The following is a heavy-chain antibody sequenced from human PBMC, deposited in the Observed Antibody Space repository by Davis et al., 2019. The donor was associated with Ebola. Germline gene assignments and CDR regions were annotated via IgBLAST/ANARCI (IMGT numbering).Heavy chain of an antibody. V-gene: IGHV4-61*09. D-gene: IGHD2/OR15-2a*01. CDR1: GDITSGNYD. J-gene: IGHJ4*02. CDR2: IYKSGST. CDR3: ARYTWAKTFFDH. Sequence: PSETLSLTCTVSGDITSGNYDWSWIRQSPGKGLEWIGHIYKSGSTSYNPSLKSRLTISMDTSKNQFSLKLHSVTAADTAIYYCARYTWAKTFFDHWGQGTLVTVSS.